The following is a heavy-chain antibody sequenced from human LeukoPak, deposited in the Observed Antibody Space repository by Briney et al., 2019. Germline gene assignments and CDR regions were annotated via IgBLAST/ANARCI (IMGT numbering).Heavy chain of an antibody. V-gene: IGHV4-34*01. D-gene: IGHD3-10*01. Sequence: PSETLSLTCAVYGGSFSGYYWTWVRQPPGKGLEWIGEINHKGATNYNPSLKSRVTIPLDTSKNQFSLKLSSVTAADTAVYYCARGPHFYGSGSYEYSYYYYYYGMDVWGKGTAVTVSS. CDR3: ARGPHFYGSGSYEYSYYYYYYGMDV. CDR1: GGSFSGYY. J-gene: IGHJ6*04. CDR2: INHKGAT.